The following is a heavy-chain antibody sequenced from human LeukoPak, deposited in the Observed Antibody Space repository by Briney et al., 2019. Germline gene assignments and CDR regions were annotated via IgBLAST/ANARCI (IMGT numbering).Heavy chain of an antibody. J-gene: IGHJ3*02. CDR1: GFTFRSNW. D-gene: IGHD2-8*01. CDR2: INSDESST. Sequence: GGSLRLSCAASGFTFRSNWMHWVRQAPGKGLVWVSLINSDESSTSYADSVKGRFTISRDNAKSTLYLQMNSLRAEDTAVYYCARSVSDAFDIWGQGTMVTVSS. CDR3: ARSVSDAFDI. V-gene: IGHV3-74*01.